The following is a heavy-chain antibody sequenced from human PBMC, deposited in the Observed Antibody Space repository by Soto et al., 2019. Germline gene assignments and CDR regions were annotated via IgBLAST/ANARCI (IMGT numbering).Heavy chain of an antibody. V-gene: IGHV3-66*01. Sequence: PGGSLRLSCAASGFTVSTTYMHWVRQAPGKGLEWVSLIYSGGSTNYADSVKGRFSISRDTSKNTLHLQMNSLRAEDTAVYYCARDIGLLGTFDYWGQGTLVTVSS. CDR2: IYSGGST. J-gene: IGHJ4*02. CDR3: ARDIGLLGTFDY. CDR1: GFTVSTTY. D-gene: IGHD3-16*01.